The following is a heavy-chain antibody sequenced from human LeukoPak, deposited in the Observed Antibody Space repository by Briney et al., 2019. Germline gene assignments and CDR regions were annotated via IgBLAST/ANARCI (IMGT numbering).Heavy chain of an antibody. CDR2: ISSSSSTI. Sequence: AGGSLRLSCAASGFTFSSYSMNWVRQAPGKGLEWASYISSSSSTIYYADSVKGRFTISRDNAKNSLYLHMNSLRAEDTAVYYCARAHLPYYYDSSGGAFDIWGQGTMVTVSS. V-gene: IGHV3-48*04. J-gene: IGHJ3*02. CDR1: GFTFSSYS. D-gene: IGHD3-22*01. CDR3: ARAHLPYYYDSSGGAFDI.